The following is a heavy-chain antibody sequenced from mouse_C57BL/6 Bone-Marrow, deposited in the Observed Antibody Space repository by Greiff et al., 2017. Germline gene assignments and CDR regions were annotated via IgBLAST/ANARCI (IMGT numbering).Heavy chain of an antibody. Sequence: VQLQQPGAELVMPGASVKLSCKASGYTFTSYWMHWVKQRPGPGLEWIGEIDPSDSYTNYNQKFKGQSTVTVDNSSSTAYMQLSSLTSEDSAVYYCARNDGYYGFAYWGQGTLVTVSA. CDR1: GYTFTSYW. J-gene: IGHJ3*01. D-gene: IGHD2-3*01. CDR3: ARNDGYYGFAY. V-gene: IGHV1-69*01. CDR2: IDPSDSYT.